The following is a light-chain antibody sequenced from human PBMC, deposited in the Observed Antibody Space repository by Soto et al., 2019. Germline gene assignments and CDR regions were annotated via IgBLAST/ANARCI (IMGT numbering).Light chain of an antibody. CDR1: SSDIGGYNY. CDR3: SSYAGSNIFG. Sequence: QSALTQPPSASGSPGQSVTISCTGTSSDIGGYNYVSWYQQHPGKAPKLLIYEVSKRPSGVPDRVSGSKSGNTASLTVSGLQAEDEADYYWSSYAGSNIFGFGTGTKVTVL. V-gene: IGLV2-8*01. CDR2: EVS. J-gene: IGLJ1*01.